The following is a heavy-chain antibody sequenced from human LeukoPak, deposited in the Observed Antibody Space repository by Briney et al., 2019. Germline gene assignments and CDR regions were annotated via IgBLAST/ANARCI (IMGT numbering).Heavy chain of an antibody. CDR2: IYPGDSDT. V-gene: IGHV5-51*01. CDR1: GYSFTSYR. CDR3: ARQRDMKGLFDY. Sequence: GESLQISCKGSGYSFTSYRIGWVRQLPGKGLEWMGIIYPGDSDTRYSPSFQGQVTISADKSISTAYLQWSSLKASDTAMYYCARQRDMKGLFDYWGQGTLVTVSS. D-gene: IGHD2-15*01. J-gene: IGHJ4*02.